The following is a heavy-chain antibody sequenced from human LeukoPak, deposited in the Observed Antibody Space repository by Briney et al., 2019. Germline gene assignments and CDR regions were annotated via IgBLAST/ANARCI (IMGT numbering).Heavy chain of an antibody. D-gene: IGHD2-8*01. Sequence: PGRSLRLSCAASGFTFDDYAMHWVRQAPGKGLEWVSGISWNSGSIGYADSVKGRFTISRDNAKNSLYLQMNSLGAEDTAVYYCARGGVVRFDYWGQGTLVTVSS. V-gene: IGHV3-9*01. CDR1: GFTFDDYA. J-gene: IGHJ4*02. CDR3: ARGGVVRFDY. CDR2: ISWNSGSI.